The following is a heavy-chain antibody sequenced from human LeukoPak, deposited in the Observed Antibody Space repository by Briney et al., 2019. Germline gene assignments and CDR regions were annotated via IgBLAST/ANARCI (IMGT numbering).Heavy chain of an antibody. CDR3: ASELNIAARPIY. V-gene: IGHV4-61*02. CDR2: IYTSGST. Sequence: SETLSLTCTVSGGSISSGSYYWSWIRQPAGKGLEWIGRIYTSGSTNYNPSLKRRVTISVDTSKNQFSLKLSSVTAADTAVYYCASELNIAARPIYWGQGTLVTVSS. CDR1: GGSISSGSYY. J-gene: IGHJ4*02. D-gene: IGHD6-6*01.